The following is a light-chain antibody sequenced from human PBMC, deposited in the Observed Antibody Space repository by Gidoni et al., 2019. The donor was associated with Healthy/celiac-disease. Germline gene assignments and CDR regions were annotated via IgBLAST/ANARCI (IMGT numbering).Light chain of an antibody. CDR1: QSVSSSY. CDR3: QQYGSSPEWT. Sequence: EIVLTQSPCTLSLSPGERATLSCRASQSVSSSYLAWYQQKPGQAPRLLIYGASSRATGIPDRFSGSGSGTDFTLTISRLEPEDFAVYYCQQYGSSPEWTFXXXTKVEIK. J-gene: IGKJ1*01. V-gene: IGKV3-20*01. CDR2: GAS.